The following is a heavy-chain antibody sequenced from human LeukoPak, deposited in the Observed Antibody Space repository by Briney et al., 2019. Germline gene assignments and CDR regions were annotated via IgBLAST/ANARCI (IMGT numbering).Heavy chain of an antibody. V-gene: IGHV3-11*04. Sequence: GGSLRLSCAASGFTFSDYYISWIRQAPGKGLEWVSYISNSGTIIKYADSVKGRFTISRDNSKNTVHLQMNSLRAEDTAVYFCAKEYGYDYNYYYSMDVWGKGTTVTISS. J-gene: IGHJ6*03. CDR1: GFTFSDYY. D-gene: IGHD1-1*01. CDR2: ISNSGTII. CDR3: AKEYGYDYNYYYSMDV.